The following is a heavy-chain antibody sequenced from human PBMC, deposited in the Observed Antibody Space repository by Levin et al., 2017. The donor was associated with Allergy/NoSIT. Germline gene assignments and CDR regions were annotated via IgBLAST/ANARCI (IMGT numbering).Heavy chain of an antibody. CDR3: AREVIVGATVWFDP. CDR2: ISSSSSYI. V-gene: IGHV3-21*01. J-gene: IGHJ5*02. CDR1: GFTFSSYS. Sequence: PGGSLRLSCAASGFTFSSYSMNWVRQAPGKGLEWVSSISSSSSYIYYADSVKGRFTISRDNAKNSLYLQMNSLRAEDTAVYYCAREVIVGATVWFDPWGQGTLVTVSS. D-gene: IGHD1-26*01.